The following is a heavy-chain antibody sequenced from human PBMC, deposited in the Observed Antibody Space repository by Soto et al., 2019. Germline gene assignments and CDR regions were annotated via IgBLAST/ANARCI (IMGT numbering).Heavy chain of an antibody. Sequence: QVQLVQSGAEVRKPGSSVKVSCKASGGTVSRHAISWVRQAPGQGLEWMGGIIPIFGTANHAQKFQGRVTIIADESTSTVYMELSSLRSEDTAMYYCARGWGYDSNDYYYAYWGQGTLVIVSS. CDR3: ARGWGYDSNDYYYAY. D-gene: IGHD3-22*01. CDR1: GGTVSRHA. V-gene: IGHV1-69*01. J-gene: IGHJ4*02. CDR2: IIPIFGTA.